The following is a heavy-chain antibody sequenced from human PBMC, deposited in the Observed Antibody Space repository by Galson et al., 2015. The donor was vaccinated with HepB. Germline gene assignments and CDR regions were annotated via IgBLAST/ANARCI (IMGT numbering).Heavy chain of an antibody. V-gene: IGHV3-33*01. CDR2: IWKDGTHK. J-gene: IGHJ4*02. Sequence: SLRLSCAASGFTFSDYGMHWVRQAPGKGLEWVALIWKDGTHKYYADSVKGRFTVSRDNSKDTVHLQMNSLRGEDTAVYYCAREVPWITGAALDAWGQGSLVTVSS. CDR1: GFTFSDYG. CDR3: AREVPWITGAALDA. D-gene: IGHD6-6*01.